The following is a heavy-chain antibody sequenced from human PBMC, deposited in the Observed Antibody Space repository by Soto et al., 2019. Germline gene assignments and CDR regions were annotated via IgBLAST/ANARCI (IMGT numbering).Heavy chain of an antibody. Sequence: QVQLQESGPGLVKPSQTLSLNCTVSGGSISSGGYYWSWIRQHPGKGLEWIGYIYYSGSTYYNPSLKSRVTISVDTSKNQFSLKLSSVTAADTAVYYCAREVDFGLVTLFFDYWGQGTLVTVSS. J-gene: IGHJ4*02. V-gene: IGHV4-31*03. CDR2: IYYSGST. CDR1: GGSISSGGYY. D-gene: IGHD3-3*01. CDR3: AREVDFGLVTLFFDY.